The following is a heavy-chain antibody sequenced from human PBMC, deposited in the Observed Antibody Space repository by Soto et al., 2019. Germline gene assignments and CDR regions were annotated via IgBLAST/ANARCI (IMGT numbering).Heavy chain of an antibody. CDR1: GFTFSSYA. J-gene: IGHJ3*02. Sequence: EVQLLESGGGLVQPGGSLRLSCAASGFTFSSYAMSWVRQAPGKGLEWVSAISGSGGSTYYADSVKGRFTISRDNSKNTLYLQMNSLRAEDTAVYYCAKDIGDIVVVVAAAPTAFDIWGQGTMVTVSS. D-gene: IGHD2-15*01. CDR3: AKDIGDIVVVVAAAPTAFDI. V-gene: IGHV3-23*01. CDR2: ISGSGGST.